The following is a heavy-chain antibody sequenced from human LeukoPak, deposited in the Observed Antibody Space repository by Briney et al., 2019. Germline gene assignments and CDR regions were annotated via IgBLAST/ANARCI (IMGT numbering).Heavy chain of an antibody. CDR2: IIPIFGIA. CDR1: GGTFSSYA. V-gene: IGHV1-69*04. J-gene: IGHJ4*02. Sequence: SVKVSCKASGGTFSSYAISWVRQAPGQGLEWMGRIIPIFGIANYAQKFQGRVTITADKSASTAYMELSSLRSEDTAVYYCASGTTVVTALDYWGQGTLVTVSS. CDR3: ASGTTVVTALDY. D-gene: IGHD4-23*01.